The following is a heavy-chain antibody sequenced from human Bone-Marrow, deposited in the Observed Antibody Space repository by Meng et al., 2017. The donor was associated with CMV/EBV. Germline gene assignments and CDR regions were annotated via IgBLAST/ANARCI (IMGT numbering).Heavy chain of an antibody. CDR3: AKDLYCSSTSCPSFYYYYGMDV. Sequence: GGSLRLSCAASGFTFSSYWMSWVRQAPGKGLEWVANIKQDGSEKYYVDSVKGRFTISRDNAKNSLYLQMNSLRAEDTAVYYCAKDLYCSSTSCPSFYYYYGMDVWGQGTTVTVSS. CDR1: GFTFSSYW. CDR2: IKQDGSEK. J-gene: IGHJ6*02. V-gene: IGHV3-7*01. D-gene: IGHD2-2*01.